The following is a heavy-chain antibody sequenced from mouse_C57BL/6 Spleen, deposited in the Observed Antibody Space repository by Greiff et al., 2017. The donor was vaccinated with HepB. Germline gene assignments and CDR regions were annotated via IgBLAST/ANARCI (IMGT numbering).Heavy chain of an antibody. J-gene: IGHJ4*01. V-gene: IGHV1-15*01. D-gene: IGHD1-1*01. CDR3: TRYGSSYPYAMDY. Sequence: VKQTPVHGLEWIGAIDPETGGTAYNQKFKGKAILTADKSSSTAYMELRSLTSEDSAVYYCTRYGSSYPYAMDYWGQGTSVTVSS. CDR2: IDPETGGT.